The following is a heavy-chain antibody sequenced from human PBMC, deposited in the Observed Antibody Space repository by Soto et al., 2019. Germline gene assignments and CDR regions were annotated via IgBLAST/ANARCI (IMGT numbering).Heavy chain of an antibody. CDR3: ARDAIPLAASHTVYFFLGLDV. J-gene: IGHJ6*04. CDR2: ISSDGSGE. D-gene: IGHD6-25*01. Sequence: GGSLRLSCTASEFTFSHYALQWIRQAPGRGLEWVAAISSDGSGEYYADAVKGRFSISSNNSKYALFLQMNGLKPEDTALYYVARDAIPLAASHTVYFFLGLDVWGGGSEVAVSS. CDR1: EFTFSHYA. V-gene: IGHV3-30*04.